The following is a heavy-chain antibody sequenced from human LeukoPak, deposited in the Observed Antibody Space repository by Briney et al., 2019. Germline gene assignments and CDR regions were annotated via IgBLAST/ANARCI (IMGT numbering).Heavy chain of an antibody. CDR1: GGSISSYY. J-gene: IGHJ3*02. CDR2: IYYSGST. CDR3: ATIRFDAAFDI. D-gene: IGHD2-2*02. V-gene: IGHV4-39*01. Sequence: SETLSLTCTVSGGSISSYYWGWIRQPPGKGLEWIGSIYYSGSTYYNPSLKSRVTISVDTSKNQFSLKLSSVTAADTAVYYCATIRFDAAFDIWGQGTMVTVSS.